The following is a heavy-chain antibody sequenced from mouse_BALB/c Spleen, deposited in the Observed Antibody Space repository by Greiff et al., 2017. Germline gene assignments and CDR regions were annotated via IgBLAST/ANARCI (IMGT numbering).Heavy chain of an antibody. CDR2: IRLKSNNYAT. CDR1: GFTFSNYW. Sequence: EVMLVESGGGLVQPGGSMKLSCVASGFTFSNYWMNWVRQSPEKGLEWVAEIRLKSNNYATHYAESVKGRFTISRDDSKSSVYLQMNNLRAEDTGIYYCTPSSTMDYWGQGTTLTVSS. D-gene: IGHD2-1*01. J-gene: IGHJ2*01. CDR3: TPSSTMDY. V-gene: IGHV6-6*02.